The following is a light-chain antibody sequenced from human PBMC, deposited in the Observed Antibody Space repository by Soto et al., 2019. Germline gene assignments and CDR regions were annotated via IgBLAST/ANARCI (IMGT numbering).Light chain of an antibody. Sequence: QAVLTQPASVSGSPGQSITISCTGTSSDIGHYDYVSWYQQHPGKAPKLMIYHVTYRPSGVSNRSSGSKSGNSASLTISGLQADDEADYYCCSLTTSHTYVFGSGTKLTVL. J-gene: IGLJ1*01. CDR1: SSDIGHYDY. V-gene: IGLV2-14*03. CDR3: CSLTTSHTYV. CDR2: HVT.